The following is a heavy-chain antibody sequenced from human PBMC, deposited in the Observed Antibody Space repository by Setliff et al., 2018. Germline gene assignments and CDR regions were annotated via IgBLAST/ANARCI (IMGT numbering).Heavy chain of an antibody. D-gene: IGHD2-2*01. V-gene: IGHV1-18*01. Sequence: ASVKVSCKADGGTFSNYGFSWVRQAPGQGLEWMGWIGIYNGDTNYAQKLQGRVSMTTDTSTSTAYMELRNLRSDDTALYYCARAPLMVVVPPDAHRFDPWGQGTLVTVSS. CDR3: ARAPLMVVVPPDAHRFDP. CDR2: IGIYNGDT. J-gene: IGHJ5*02. CDR1: GGTFSNYG.